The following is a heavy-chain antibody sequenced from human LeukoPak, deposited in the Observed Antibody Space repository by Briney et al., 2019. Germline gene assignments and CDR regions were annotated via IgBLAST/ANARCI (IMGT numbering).Heavy chain of an antibody. CDR1: GFTFTSYV. J-gene: IGHJ4*02. V-gene: IGHV3-33*08. Sequence: GGSLRLSCAASGFTFTSYVMNWVRQAPGKGLEWVAVIWYDGSNKYYADSVKGRFTISRDNSKNTLYLQMNSLRAEDTAVYYCAREGGDYGSFDYWGQGTLVTVSS. D-gene: IGHD3-10*01. CDR3: AREGGDYGSFDY. CDR2: IWYDGSNK.